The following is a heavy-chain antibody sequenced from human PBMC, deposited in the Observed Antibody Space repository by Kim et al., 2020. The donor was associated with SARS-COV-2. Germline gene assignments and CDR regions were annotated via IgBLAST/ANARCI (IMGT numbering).Heavy chain of an antibody. J-gene: IGHJ2*01. CDR2: ISWNSGSI. Sequence: GGSLRLSCAASGFTFDDYAMHWVRQAPGKGLEWVSGISWNSGSIGYADSVKGRFTISRDNAKNSLYLQMNSLRAEDTALYYCAKELSARDYYDYVWGSYLARDLYFDLWGRGTLVTVSS. V-gene: IGHV3-9*01. D-gene: IGHD3-16*02. CDR3: AKELSARDYYDYVWGSYLARDLYFDL. CDR1: GFTFDDYA.